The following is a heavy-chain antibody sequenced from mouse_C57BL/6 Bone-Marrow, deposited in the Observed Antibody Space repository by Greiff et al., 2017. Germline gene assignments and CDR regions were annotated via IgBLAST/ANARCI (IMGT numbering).Heavy chain of an antibody. CDR1: GFTFSSYG. D-gene: IGHD4-1*01. V-gene: IGHV5-6*01. Sequence: EVMLVESGGDLVKPGGSLKLSCAASGFTFSSYGMSWVRQTPDKRLEWVATISSGGSYTYYPDSVKGRFTISRDNAKNTLYLQMSSLKSEDTAMYYCARHTSNWYAMDYWGQGTSVTVSS. CDR3: ARHTSNWYAMDY. J-gene: IGHJ4*01. CDR2: ISSGGSYT.